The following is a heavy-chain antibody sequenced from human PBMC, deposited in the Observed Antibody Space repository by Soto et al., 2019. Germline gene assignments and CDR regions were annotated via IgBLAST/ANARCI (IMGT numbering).Heavy chain of an antibody. V-gene: IGHV4-59*01. Sequence: PSETLSLTCTVSGGSISSYYWSWIRQPPGTGLEWIGYIYYSGSTYYNPSLKSRVTISVDTSKNQISLKLSSVTAADTAMYYCARDILNCSGGRCSSDEAFDIWGQGTMVTVSS. J-gene: IGHJ3*02. CDR2: IYYSGST. CDR1: GGSISSYY. CDR3: ARDILNCSGGRCSSDEAFDI. D-gene: IGHD2-15*01.